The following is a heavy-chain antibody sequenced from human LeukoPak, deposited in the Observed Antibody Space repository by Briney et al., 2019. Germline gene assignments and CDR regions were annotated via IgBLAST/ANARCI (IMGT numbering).Heavy chain of an antibody. Sequence: SETLSLTCTVSGGSISSSNCYWGWIRQPPGKGLEWIGSIYYSGGTYYNASLKSRVTISIDTSKNQFSLKLSSVTAADTAVYYCARLPRGLIRSYWGQGTLVTVSS. CDR2: IYYSGGT. CDR3: ARLPRGLIRSY. V-gene: IGHV4-39*01. CDR1: GGSISSSNCY. J-gene: IGHJ4*02. D-gene: IGHD3-16*01.